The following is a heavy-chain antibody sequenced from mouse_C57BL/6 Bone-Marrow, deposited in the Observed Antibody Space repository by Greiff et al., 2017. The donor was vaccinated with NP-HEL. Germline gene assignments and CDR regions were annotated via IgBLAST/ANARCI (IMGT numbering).Heavy chain of an antibody. J-gene: IGHJ4*01. D-gene: IGHD2-4*01. V-gene: IGHV1-64*01. CDR3: PLFYYDYDVRYAMDY. CDR2: IHPNSGST. CDR1: GYTFTSYW. Sequence: QVQLQQPGAELVKPGASVKLSCKASGYTFTSYWMHWVKQRPGQGLEWIGMIHPNSGSTNYNEKFKSKATLTVDKSSSTAYMQLSSLTSEDSAVYYCPLFYYDYDVRYAMDYWGQGTSVTVSS.